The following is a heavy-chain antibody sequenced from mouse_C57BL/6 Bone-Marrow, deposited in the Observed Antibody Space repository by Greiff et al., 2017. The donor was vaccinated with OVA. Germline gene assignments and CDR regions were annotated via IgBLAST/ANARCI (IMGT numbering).Heavy chain of an antibody. J-gene: IGHJ1*03. CDR3: ARNYGSSNEWYFDV. V-gene: IGHV1-66*01. CDR2: IYPGRGNT. Sequence: QVQLQQSGPELVKPGASVKISCKASGYSFTSYYIHWVQQRPGPGLEWIGWIYPGRGNTKYNEKFKGKATLTADTSYSTAYLQLSSLTAEDAAVYYCARNYGSSNEWYFDVWGTGTTVTVSS. CDR1: GYSFTSYY. D-gene: IGHD1-1*01.